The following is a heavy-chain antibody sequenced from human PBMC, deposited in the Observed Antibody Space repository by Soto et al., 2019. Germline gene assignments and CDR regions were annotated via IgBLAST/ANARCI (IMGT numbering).Heavy chain of an antibody. J-gene: IGHJ4*02. CDR1: GGSISSGGYY. D-gene: IGHD3-22*01. V-gene: IGHV4-31*03. CDR3: ARENHYYDSSGTMYYFDY. CDR2: IYYSGST. Sequence: PSETLSLTCTVSGGSISSGGYYWSWIRQHPGKGLEWIGYIYYSGSTYYNPSLKSRVTISVDTSKNQFSLKLSSVTAADTAVYYCARENHYYDSSGTMYYFDYWGQGTLVTVSS.